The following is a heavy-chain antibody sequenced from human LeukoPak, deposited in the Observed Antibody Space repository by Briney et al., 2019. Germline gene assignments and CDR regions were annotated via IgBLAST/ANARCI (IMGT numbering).Heavy chain of an antibody. J-gene: IGHJ6*04. Sequence: GGSLRLSCAASGFTFSSYSMNWVRQAPGKGLEWVSSISGSSSYIYYADSVKGRFTISRDNAKNSLYLQMNSLRAEDTAVYYCAELGITMIGGVWGKGTTVTISS. CDR3: AELGITMIGGV. D-gene: IGHD3-10*02. CDR1: GFTFSSYS. V-gene: IGHV3-21*01. CDR2: ISGSSSYI.